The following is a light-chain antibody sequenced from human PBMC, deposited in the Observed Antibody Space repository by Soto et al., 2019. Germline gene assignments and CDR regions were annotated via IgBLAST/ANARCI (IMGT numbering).Light chain of an antibody. J-gene: IGLJ3*02. CDR1: SSDIGANNY. CDR2: DVN. CDR3: SSYSPKKM. V-gene: IGLV2-8*01. Sequence: QSALTQPPSASGSLGQSVTISCTGTSSDIGANNYVAWYQQHPGKVPKVIIYDVNKRPSGVPDRFSGSKSGNTASLTVSGLQAEDEADYYCSSYSPKKMFGRGTKLTVL.